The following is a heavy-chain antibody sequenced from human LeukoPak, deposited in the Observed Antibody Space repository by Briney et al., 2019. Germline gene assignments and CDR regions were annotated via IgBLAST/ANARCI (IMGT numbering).Heavy chain of an antibody. D-gene: IGHD3-3*01. J-gene: IGHJ3*02. CDR3: ARAFRGIFGVFEAFDI. V-gene: IGHV4-39*07. Sequence: SDTLSLTCIISGGSISSTTYYWGRIRQPPGKGLEWIGTLYYSGKTYYNPSLKSRVTISIDTSKNQFSLRLSSVTAADTAVYYCARAFRGIFGVFEAFDIWGQGTMVTVSS. CDR2: LYYSGKT. CDR1: GGSISSTTYY.